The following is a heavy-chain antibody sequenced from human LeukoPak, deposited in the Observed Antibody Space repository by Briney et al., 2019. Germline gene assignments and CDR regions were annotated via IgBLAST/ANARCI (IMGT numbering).Heavy chain of an antibody. CDR1: GDSVSSNSAA. CDR3: ATGAHYYDSSGYPPGIHYYMDV. CDR2: TYYRSKWYN. J-gene: IGHJ6*03. Sequence: SQTLSLTCAISGDSVSSNSAAWNWIRQSPSRGLEWLGRTYYRSKWYNDYAVSVKSRITVNPDTSKNQFSLQLNSVTPEDTAVYYCATGAHYYDSSGYPPGIHYYMDVWRKGTTVTVSS. D-gene: IGHD3-22*01. V-gene: IGHV6-1*01.